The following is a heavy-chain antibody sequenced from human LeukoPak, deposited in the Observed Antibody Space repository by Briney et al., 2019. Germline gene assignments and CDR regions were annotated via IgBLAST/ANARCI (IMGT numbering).Heavy chain of an antibody. Sequence: PSETLSLTCTVSGGSISSYYWSWIRQPPGKGLEWIGYIYYSGSTNYNPSLKSRVTISVDTSKNQFSLKLSSVTAADMAVYYCARGNKSGSYPSWGQGTLVTVSS. CDR2: IYYSGST. D-gene: IGHD1-26*01. CDR1: GGSISSYY. CDR3: ARGNKSGSYPS. J-gene: IGHJ4*02. V-gene: IGHV4-59*01.